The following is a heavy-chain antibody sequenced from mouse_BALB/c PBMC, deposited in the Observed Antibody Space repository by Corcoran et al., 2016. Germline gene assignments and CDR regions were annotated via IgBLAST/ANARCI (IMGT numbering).Heavy chain of an antibody. Sequence: QIQLVQSGPELKNPGETVKISCKASGYTFANYGMNWVKQAPGKGLKWMGWINTYTGEPTYADDFKGRFAFSLDTSASTAYLQINNLKNEDTATYFCAREPYAMDYWGQGTSVTVSS. CDR2: INTYTGEP. CDR3: AREPYAMDY. J-gene: IGHJ4*01. V-gene: IGHV9-3-1*01. CDR1: GYTFANYG.